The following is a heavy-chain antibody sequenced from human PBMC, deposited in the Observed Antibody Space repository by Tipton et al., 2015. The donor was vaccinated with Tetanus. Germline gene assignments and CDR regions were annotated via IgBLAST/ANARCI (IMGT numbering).Heavy chain of an antibody. Sequence: TLSLTCTVSGGSISSFYWSWIRQPPGKGLEWIGYIYYSGSAKYNPSLKSRVTISEDTSKNQFSLKLSSVTAADTAVYYCASHYGSGSDDAFDIWGQGTMVTVSS. D-gene: IGHD3-10*01. J-gene: IGHJ3*02. CDR3: ASHYGSGSDDAFDI. V-gene: IGHV4-59*01. CDR1: GGSISSFY. CDR2: IYYSGSA.